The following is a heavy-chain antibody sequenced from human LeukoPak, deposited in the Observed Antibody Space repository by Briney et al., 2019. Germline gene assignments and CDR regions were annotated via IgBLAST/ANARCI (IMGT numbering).Heavy chain of an antibody. CDR1: GFTFSNYG. CDR3: ARGYCSSTSCPVDY. V-gene: IGHV3-30*02. D-gene: IGHD2-2*01. J-gene: IGHJ4*02. Sequence: GGSLRLSCAASGFTFSNYGMHWVRQAPGKGLEWVTFIHYDGDNYKGYAESVKGRFTVSRDSSKNTLYLQMDSLRAEDTAVYYCARGYCSSTSCPVDYWGQGTLVTVSS. CDR2: IHYDGDNYK.